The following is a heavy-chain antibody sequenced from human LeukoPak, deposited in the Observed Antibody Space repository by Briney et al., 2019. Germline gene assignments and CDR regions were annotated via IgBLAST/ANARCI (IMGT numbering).Heavy chain of an antibody. V-gene: IGHV4-39*07. Sequence: SETLSLTCTVSGGSISSYYWGWIRQPPGKGLEWIGSIYYSGSTHYNPSLKSRVTISVDTSKNQFSLKLSSVTAADTAVYYCVRAAPYDFWSGFYIDYWGQGTLVTVSS. CDR3: VRAAPYDFWSGFYIDY. D-gene: IGHD3-3*01. CDR1: GGSISSYY. J-gene: IGHJ4*02. CDR2: IYYSGST.